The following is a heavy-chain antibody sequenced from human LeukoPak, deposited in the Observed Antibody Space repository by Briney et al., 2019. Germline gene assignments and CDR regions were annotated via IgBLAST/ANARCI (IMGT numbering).Heavy chain of an antibody. CDR3: ARFSYDFWSGPPYYYYYMDV. CDR1: GGTFSSYA. CDR2: IIPIFGTA. V-gene: IGHV1-69*06. D-gene: IGHD3-3*01. J-gene: IGHJ6*03. Sequence: ASVKVSCKASGGTFSSYAISWVRQAPGQGLEWMGGIIPIFGTANYAQKFQGRVTITADKSTSTAYMELSSLRSEGTAVYYCARFSYDFWSGPPYYYYYMDVWGKGTTVTVSS.